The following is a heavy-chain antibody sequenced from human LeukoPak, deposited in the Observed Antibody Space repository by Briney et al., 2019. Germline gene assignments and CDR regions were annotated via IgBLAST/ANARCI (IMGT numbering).Heavy chain of an antibody. CDR3: ARDEATAAFDI. CDR1: GYTSTSYD. D-gene: IGHD1-26*01. V-gene: IGHV1-18*01. CDR2: ISAFNGNT. J-gene: IGHJ3*02. Sequence: ASVKDSCKASGYTSTSYDISWVRQAPGQGLEWMGWISAFNGNTHYAQKLQGRVTMTTDTSTSTAYMELRSLRFDDTAVYYCARDEATAAFDIWGQGTMVTVSS.